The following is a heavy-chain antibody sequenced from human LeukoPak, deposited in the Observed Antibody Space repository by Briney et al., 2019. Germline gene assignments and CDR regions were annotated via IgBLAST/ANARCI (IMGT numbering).Heavy chain of an antibody. D-gene: IGHD3-10*01. V-gene: IGHV3-21*01. CDR1: GFTFSSYT. J-gene: IGHJ4*02. CDR3: AKDLDGSGSLYFDY. Sequence: GGSLRLSCAASGFTFSSYTMNWVRQAPGKGLEWVSSIAGSSGYISYADSVKGRFTISRDNSKNTLYLQMNSLRAEDTAVYYCAKDLDGSGSLYFDYWGQGTLVTASS. CDR2: IAGSSGYI.